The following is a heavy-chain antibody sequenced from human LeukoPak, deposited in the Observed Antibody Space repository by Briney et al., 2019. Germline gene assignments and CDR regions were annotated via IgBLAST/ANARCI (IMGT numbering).Heavy chain of an antibody. J-gene: IGHJ4*02. CDR3: ARGPTQYDFWSGYSTPFDY. Sequence: SETLSLICAVYGGSFSGYYWSWIRQPPGKGLEWIGEINHSGSTNYNPSLKSRVTISVDTSKNQFSLKLSSVTAADTAVYYCARGPTQYDFWSGYSTPFDYWGQGTLVTVSS. CDR2: INHSGST. CDR1: GGSFSGYY. V-gene: IGHV4-34*01. D-gene: IGHD3-3*01.